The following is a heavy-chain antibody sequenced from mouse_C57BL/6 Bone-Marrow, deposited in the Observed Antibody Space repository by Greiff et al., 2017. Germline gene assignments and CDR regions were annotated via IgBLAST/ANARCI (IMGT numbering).Heavy chain of an antibody. V-gene: IGHV1-81*01. CDR1: GYTFTSYG. D-gene: IGHD1-1*01. CDR2: IYPRSGNT. Sequence: QVQLQQSGAELARPGASVKLSCKASGYTFTSYGISWVKQRTGQGLEWIGEIYPRSGNTYYNEKFKGKATLTADKSSSTAYMELRSLTSEDSAVYFCARRHYGSSHWYVDVWGTGTTVTVSS. J-gene: IGHJ1*03. CDR3: ARRHYGSSHWYVDV.